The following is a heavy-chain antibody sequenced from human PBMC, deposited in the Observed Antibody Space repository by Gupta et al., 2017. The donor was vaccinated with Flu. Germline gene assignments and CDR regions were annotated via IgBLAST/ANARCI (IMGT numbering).Heavy chain of an antibody. J-gene: IGHJ4*02. CDR1: GFTFDRYW. Sequence: EVQLVESGGGLVQPGGSLRLSCAASGFTFDRYWMHWVRQAPGKGLVWVSRIRGGGSISYADSVKGRFTISRDNAKNTMYLQMNSLRADDTAVYYCARALWGDTFTPWGQGTLVTVSS. CDR2: IRGGGSI. CDR3: ARALWGDTFTP. D-gene: IGHD3-16*01. V-gene: IGHV3-74*01.